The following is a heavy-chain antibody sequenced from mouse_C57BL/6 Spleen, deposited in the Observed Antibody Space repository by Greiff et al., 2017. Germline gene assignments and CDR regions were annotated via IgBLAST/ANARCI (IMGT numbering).Heavy chain of an antibody. J-gene: IGHJ2*01. CDR1: GYAFSSSW. D-gene: IGHD1-1*01. CDR3: ATITTVVAD. V-gene: IGHV1-82*01. Sequence: VQVVESGPELVKPGASVKISCKASGYAFSSSWMNWVKQRPGKGLEWIGRIYPGDGDTNYNGKFKGKATLTADKSSSPAYMQLSSLTSEDSAVYFCATITTVVADWGQGTTLTVSS. CDR2: IYPGDGDT.